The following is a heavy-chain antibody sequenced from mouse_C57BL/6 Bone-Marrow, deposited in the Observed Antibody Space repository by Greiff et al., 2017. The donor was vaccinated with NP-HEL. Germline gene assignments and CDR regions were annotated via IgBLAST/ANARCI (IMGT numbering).Heavy chain of an antibody. D-gene: IGHD2-13*01. Sequence: QVQLQQPGAELVKPGASVKVSCKASGYTFTSYWMHWVKQRPGQGLEWIGRLHPSDSDTNYNQKFKGKATLTVDKSSSTAYMQISSLTSEDSAVYYCAIWDYLDWYFDVWGTGTTVTVSS. CDR3: AIWDYLDWYFDV. J-gene: IGHJ1*03. CDR1: GYTFTSYW. V-gene: IGHV1-74*01. CDR2: LHPSDSDT.